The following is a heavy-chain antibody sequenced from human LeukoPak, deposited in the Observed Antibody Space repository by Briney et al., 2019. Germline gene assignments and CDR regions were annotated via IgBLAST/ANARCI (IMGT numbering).Heavy chain of an antibody. CDR2: IIPIFGTA. Sequence: ASVKVSCKASGGTFSSYAISWVQQAPGQGLEWMGRIIPIFGTANYAQKFQGRVTITTDESTSTAYMELSSLRSEDTAVYYCARASEYYYDRSGYLGQAYAFDIWGQGTMVTVSS. J-gene: IGHJ3*02. CDR1: GGTFSSYA. D-gene: IGHD3-22*01. CDR3: ARASEYYYDRSGYLGQAYAFDI. V-gene: IGHV1-69*05.